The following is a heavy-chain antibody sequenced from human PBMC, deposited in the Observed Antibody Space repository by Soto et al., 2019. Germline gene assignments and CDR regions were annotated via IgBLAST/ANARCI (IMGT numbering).Heavy chain of an antibody. D-gene: IGHD4-4*01. V-gene: IGHV4-39*01. J-gene: IGHJ4*02. Sequence: QLQLQESGPGLVKPSEILSLSCSVSGDSTSNSNYYWGWIRQPPGRGLEWVGSIDYYGNTYYNPSVKSRVSVSVDTSKGQFSVRLTSVTAADTAVYYCVRGGKYRLQETYYFDYWGQGALVTVSS. CDR3: VRGGKYRLQETYYFDY. CDR1: GDSTSNSNYY. CDR2: IDYYGNT.